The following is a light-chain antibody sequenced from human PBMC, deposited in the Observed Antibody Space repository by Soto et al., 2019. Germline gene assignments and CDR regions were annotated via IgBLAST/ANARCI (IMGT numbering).Light chain of an antibody. J-gene: IGKJ2*01. CDR2: DAS. Sequence: EIVLTQSPGTLSLSPGEGATLSCRASQSVSRNYLAWYQQKPGQAPRVLIYDASSRVSGIPDRFSGSGSGTDFTLTISRLEPEDFAVYYCHQYGSSPRTFGQGTKLGIK. V-gene: IGKV3-20*01. CDR3: HQYGSSPRT. CDR1: QSVSRNY.